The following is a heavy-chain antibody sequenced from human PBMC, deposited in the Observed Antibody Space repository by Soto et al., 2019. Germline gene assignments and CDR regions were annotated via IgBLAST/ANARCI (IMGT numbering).Heavy chain of an antibody. Sequence: GGLLRLTHTASGFAFTSYGVGWVRQAPGKGLQWVSTIRGDGGQTHYTDSVKGRFSISRDNSKNTVYLQMDSLRAEDTAMYFCARDVGLDSDDFFAYWGQGTQVTVSS. D-gene: IGHD3-9*01. J-gene: IGHJ4*02. CDR3: ARDVGLDSDDFFAY. CDR1: GFAFTSYG. CDR2: IRGDGGQT. V-gene: IGHV3-23*01.